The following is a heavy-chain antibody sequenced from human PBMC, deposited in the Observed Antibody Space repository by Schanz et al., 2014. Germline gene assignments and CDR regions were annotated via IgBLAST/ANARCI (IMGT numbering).Heavy chain of an antibody. J-gene: IGHJ4*02. CDR2: INHSGGT. V-gene: IGHV4-34*01. D-gene: IGHD1-26*01. CDR1: GGSSSDCY. CDR3: AMGATILDY. Sequence: QVQLQQWGAGLLKASETLSLTCAVYGGSSSDCYWSWIRQPPGKGLEWIGEINHSGGTNYNPSLKSRVTMSVDTSKNQFSLILTSVTAADTAVYYCAMGATILDYWGQGTLVTVSS.